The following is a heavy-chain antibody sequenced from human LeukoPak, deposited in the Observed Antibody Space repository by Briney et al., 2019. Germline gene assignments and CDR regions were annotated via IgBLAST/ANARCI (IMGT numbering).Heavy chain of an antibody. CDR1: GGTFNTHA. CDR2: IIPMSTTT. CDR3: ARPRTYYDSWSGYPPFDY. D-gene: IGHD3-3*01. V-gene: IGHV1-69*13. J-gene: IGHJ4*02. Sequence: ASLKVSCKASGGTFNTHAINWVRQAPGQGLEWMGGIIPMSTTTKYAQKFQGRVTITADESTSTAFMELSSLRPEDTAVYYCARPRTYYDSWSGYPPFDYWGQGTLVTVSS.